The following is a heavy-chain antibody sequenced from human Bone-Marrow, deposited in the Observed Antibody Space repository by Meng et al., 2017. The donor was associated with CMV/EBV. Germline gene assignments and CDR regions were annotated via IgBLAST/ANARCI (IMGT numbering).Heavy chain of an antibody. CDR3: ARSGGDIVVVPAAIAHGMDV. D-gene: IGHD2-2*01. Sequence: RGSLRLSCAVSGFTFGSYWMHWVRQPPGKGLVWVSGINSDVSSTSYADSVKGRFTISRDNAKNTLCLQMNSLRAEDTAVYYCARSGGDIVVVPAAIAHGMDVWGQGTTVTVSS. J-gene: IGHJ6*02. CDR1: GFTFGSYW. V-gene: IGHV3-74*01. CDR2: INSDVSST.